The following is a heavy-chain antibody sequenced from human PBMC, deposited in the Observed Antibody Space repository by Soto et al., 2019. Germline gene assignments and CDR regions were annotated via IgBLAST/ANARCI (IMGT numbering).Heavy chain of an antibody. CDR3: ARAVMITFGGVISDAFDI. D-gene: IGHD3-16*01. V-gene: IGHV1-3*01. Sequence: GASVKVSCKASGYTFTSYAMHWVRQAPGQRLEWMGWINAGNGNTKYSQKFQGRVTTTRDTSASTAYMELSSLRSEDTAVYYCARAVMITFGGVISDAFDIWGQGTMVTVSS. CDR1: GYTFTSYA. CDR2: INAGNGNT. J-gene: IGHJ3*02.